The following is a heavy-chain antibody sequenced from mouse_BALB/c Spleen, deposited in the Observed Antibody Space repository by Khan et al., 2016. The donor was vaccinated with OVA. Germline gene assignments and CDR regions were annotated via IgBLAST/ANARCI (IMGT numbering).Heavy chain of an antibody. CDR2: INPYNDGT. V-gene: IGHV1S136*01. D-gene: IGHD1-1*01. Sequence: MQLEESGPELVKPGASVKMSCKASGYTFTNYIIHWVKQKPGQGLEWIGYINPYNDGTKYNEKFKGKATLTSDKSYSTAYMELSGLTSEDSAVYYCARDYGSSFWFAYWGQGTLVTVSA. CDR1: GYTFTNYI. CDR3: ARDYGSSFWFAY. J-gene: IGHJ3*01.